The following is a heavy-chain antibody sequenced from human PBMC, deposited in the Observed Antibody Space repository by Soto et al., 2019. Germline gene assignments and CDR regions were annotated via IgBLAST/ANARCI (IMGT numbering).Heavy chain of an antibody. V-gene: IGHV3-30-3*01. D-gene: IGHD6-13*01. J-gene: IGHJ6*02. Sequence: GGSLRLSCAASGFTFSSYAMHWVRQAPGKGLEWVAVISYDGSNKYYADSVKGRFTISRDNSKNTLYLQMNSLRAEDTAVYYCARDQAAGIAAAADNPADYYYGMDVWGQGTTVTVSS. CDR2: ISYDGSNK. CDR1: GFTFSSYA. CDR3: ARDQAAGIAAAADNPADYYYGMDV.